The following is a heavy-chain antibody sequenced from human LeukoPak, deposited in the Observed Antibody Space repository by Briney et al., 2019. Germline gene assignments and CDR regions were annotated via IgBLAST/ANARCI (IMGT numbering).Heavy chain of an antibody. D-gene: IGHD3-10*01. CDR3: AKDRGYYGSGSYFPQGY. J-gene: IGHJ4*02. V-gene: IGHV3-30*18. CDR2: ISYDGSNK. Sequence: GRSLRLSCAASGFTFSSSGMHWVRQAPGKGLEWVAVISYDGSNKYYADSVKGRFTISRDNSKNTLYLQMNSLRTEDTAVYYCAKDRGYYGSGSYFPQGYWGQGTLVTVSS. CDR1: GFTFSSSG.